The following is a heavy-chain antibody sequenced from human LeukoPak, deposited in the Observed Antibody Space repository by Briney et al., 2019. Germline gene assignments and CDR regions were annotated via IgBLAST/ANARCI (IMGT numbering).Heavy chain of an antibody. J-gene: IGHJ4*02. CDR2: MYLGGTT. Sequence: SGTLSLTCIVSGGSISSLNLWSWLRQPPGKGLEWIGEMYLGGTTNFNPSLKSRVTILIDKSKNQLSLQLTSVTAADTAVYYCAGLEGRYSTDWFYFFDYWGQGALVTVSS. CDR3: AGLEGRYSTDWFYFFDY. CDR1: GGSISSLNL. D-gene: IGHD6-19*01. V-gene: IGHV4-4*02.